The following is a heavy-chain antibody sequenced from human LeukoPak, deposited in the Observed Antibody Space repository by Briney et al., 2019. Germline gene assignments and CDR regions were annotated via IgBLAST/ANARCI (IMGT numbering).Heavy chain of an antibody. CDR3: AREGTIAAAGTPYYYYYMDV. CDR2: ISWNSGSI. D-gene: IGHD6-13*01. Sequence: QPGRSLRLSCAASGFTFDDYAMHWVRQAPGKGLEWVSGISWNSGSIGYADSVKGRFTISRDNAKNSLYLQMNSLRAEDTALYYCAREGTIAAAGTPYYYYYMDVWGKGTTVTVSS. CDR1: GFTFDDYA. J-gene: IGHJ6*03. V-gene: IGHV3-9*01.